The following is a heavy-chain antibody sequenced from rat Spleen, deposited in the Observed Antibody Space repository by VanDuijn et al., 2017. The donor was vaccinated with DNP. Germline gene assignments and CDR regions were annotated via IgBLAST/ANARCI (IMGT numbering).Heavy chain of an antibody. CDR2: INKESGTI. Sequence: EVKLVESGGGLVQPGKSLKLSCAASGFNFNDNWMGWVRQAPGKGLEWIGEINKESGTIIYSPSLKDKFTISRDNAQNTLYLQMNKLGAEDTAFYHCAKGTNYGGYSDFFDYWGQGVMVTVSS. J-gene: IGHJ2*01. CDR3: AKGTNYGGYSDFFDY. D-gene: IGHD1-11*01. V-gene: IGHV4-2*01. CDR1: GFNFNDNW.